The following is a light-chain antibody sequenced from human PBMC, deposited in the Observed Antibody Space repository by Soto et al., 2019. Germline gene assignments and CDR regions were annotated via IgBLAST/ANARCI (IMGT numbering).Light chain of an antibody. Sequence: DLQTTQSPSSLSASVEDRLIITCRASQSISKHLNWYQQKPGKAPKXXIFAASSLQSGVPSRFSGIRSGPDVTLTISSLKNEDFATYDGQQRYSSPPTFGQGTKVDIK. CDR2: AAS. V-gene: IGKV1-39*01. CDR1: QSISKH. J-gene: IGKJ1*01. CDR3: QQRYSSPPT.